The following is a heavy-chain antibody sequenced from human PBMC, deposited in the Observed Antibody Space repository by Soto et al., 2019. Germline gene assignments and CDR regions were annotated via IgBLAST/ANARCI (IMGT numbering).Heavy chain of an antibody. CDR3: ARDKNALYYDILTGYYNSVYFDY. CDR1: GYTFTSYA. CDR2: INAGNGNT. J-gene: IGHJ4*02. Sequence: GASVKLSCKASGYTFTSYAMHWVRQAPGQRLEWMGWINAGNGNTKYSQKFQGRVTITGDTSASTAYMELSSLRSEDTAVYYCARDKNALYYDILTGYYNSVYFDYWGQGTLVTVSS. D-gene: IGHD3-9*01. V-gene: IGHV1-3*01.